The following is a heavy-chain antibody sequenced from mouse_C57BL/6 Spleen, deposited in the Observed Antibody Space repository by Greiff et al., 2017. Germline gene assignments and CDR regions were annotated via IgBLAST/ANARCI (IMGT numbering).Heavy chain of an antibody. CDR1: GYTFTGYW. CDR3: ARTSYHYDVLPFDY. D-gene: IGHD2-4*01. V-gene: IGHV1-7*01. J-gene: IGHJ2*01. CDR2: INPGSGCT. Sequence: VQLQQSGAELAKPGASVKLSCKASGYTFTGYWMHWVKQRPGQGLEWIGYINPGSGCTTYNPKFKGKATLTADKSSSTAYMQLRSLTYEDSAVYYCARTSYHYDVLPFDYWGQGTTLTVSS.